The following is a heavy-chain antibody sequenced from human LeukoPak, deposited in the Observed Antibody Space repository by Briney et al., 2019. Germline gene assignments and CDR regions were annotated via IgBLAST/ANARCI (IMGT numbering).Heavy chain of an antibody. CDR1: GYTFTSYH. Sequence: ASVKVSCKASGYTFTSYHMHWVRQAPGQGLEWMGIVKSSGGSTAYAQKFRGRVTMTRDTSTSTVYMELSSLRSEDTAVYYCAREEEGGTFDHWGQGTLVTVPS. J-gene: IGHJ4*02. D-gene: IGHD1-1*01. V-gene: IGHV1-46*01. CDR3: AREEEGGTFDH. CDR2: VKSSGGST.